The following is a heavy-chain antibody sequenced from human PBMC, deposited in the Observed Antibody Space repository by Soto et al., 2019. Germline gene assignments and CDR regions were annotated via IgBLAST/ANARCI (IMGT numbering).Heavy chain of an antibody. CDR2: IYSGGST. CDR3: ARGRVSVV. V-gene: IGHV3-53*01. D-gene: IGHD3-10*01. CDR1: GFTFDDYS. Sequence: GGSLRLSCAASGFTFDDYSMHWLRQAPGKGLEWVSVIYSGGSTYYADSVKGRFTISRDNSKNTLYLQMNSLRAEDTAVYYCARGRVSVVWGQGTMVTVSS. J-gene: IGHJ3*01.